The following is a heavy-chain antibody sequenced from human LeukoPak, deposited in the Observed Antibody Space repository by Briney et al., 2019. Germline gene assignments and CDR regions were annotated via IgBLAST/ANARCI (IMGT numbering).Heavy chain of an antibody. CDR3: ARGYSDYEGGGY. CDR2: IIPIFGTA. J-gene: IGHJ4*02. D-gene: IGHD5-12*01. Sequence: SVKVSCKASGCTFSSYAISWERQAPGQGLEWMGRIIPIFGTANYAQKFQGRVTITADKSTGTAYMELSSLRSEDTAVYYCARGYSDYEGGGYWGQGTLVTVSS. CDR1: GCTFSSYA. V-gene: IGHV1-69*06.